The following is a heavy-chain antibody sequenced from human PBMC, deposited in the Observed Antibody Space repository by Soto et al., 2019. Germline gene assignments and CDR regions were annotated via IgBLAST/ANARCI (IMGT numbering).Heavy chain of an antibody. CDR3: ARDPRLWFGELLSWFDP. Sequence: ASVKVSCKASGYTFTSYGISWVRQAPEQGLEWMGWISAYNGNTNYAQKLQGRVTMTTDTSTSTAYMELRSLRSDDTAVYYCARDPRLWFGELLSWFDPWGQGTLVTVSS. J-gene: IGHJ5*02. CDR2: ISAYNGNT. V-gene: IGHV1-18*01. D-gene: IGHD3-10*01. CDR1: GYTFTSYG.